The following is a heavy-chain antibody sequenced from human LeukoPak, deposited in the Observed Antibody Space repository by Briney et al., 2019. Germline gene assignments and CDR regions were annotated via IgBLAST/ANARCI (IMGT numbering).Heavy chain of an antibody. D-gene: IGHD2-2*01. J-gene: IGHJ6*02. CDR1: GFTFSSYG. Sequence: PGGSLRLSCAASGFTFSSYGMHWVRQAPGKGLEWVAVIWYDGSNKYYADSVKGRFTISRDDSKNTLYLQMNSLRAEDTAVYYCAREIARNSGIVVVPAAPILYCYGMDVWGQGTTVTVSS. V-gene: IGHV3-33*01. CDR3: AREIARNSGIVVVPAAPILYCYGMDV. CDR2: IWYDGSNK.